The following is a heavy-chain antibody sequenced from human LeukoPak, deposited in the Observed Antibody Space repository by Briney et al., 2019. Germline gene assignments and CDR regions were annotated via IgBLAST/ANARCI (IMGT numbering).Heavy chain of an antibody. CDR3: AKVSADNGHAIGFFFDS. Sequence: GGSLRLSCAASGFTFSSYGMHWVRQAPGKGLEWVAVISYDGSNKYYADSVKGRFTISRDNSKNTLYLEVNSLRAEDTAVYFCAKVSADNGHAIGFFFDSWGQGTLVTVSS. V-gene: IGHV3-30*18. CDR2: ISYDGSNK. CDR1: GFTFSSYG. D-gene: IGHD1-1*01. J-gene: IGHJ4*02.